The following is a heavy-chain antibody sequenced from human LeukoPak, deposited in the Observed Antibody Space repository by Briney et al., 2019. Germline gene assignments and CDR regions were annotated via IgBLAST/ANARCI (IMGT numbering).Heavy chain of an antibody. CDR1: GFTFSSYA. J-gene: IGHJ5*02. D-gene: IGHD6-19*01. CDR3: AKDQGYSSGWYVDWFDP. CDR2: VSGSGGST. V-gene: IGHV3-23*01. Sequence: GGSLRLSCAASGFTFSSYAMSWVRQAPGKGLEWVSVVSGSGGSTYYADSVKGRFTISRDNSKNTLYLQMNSLRAEDTAVYYCAKDQGYSSGWYVDWFDPWGQGTLVTVSS.